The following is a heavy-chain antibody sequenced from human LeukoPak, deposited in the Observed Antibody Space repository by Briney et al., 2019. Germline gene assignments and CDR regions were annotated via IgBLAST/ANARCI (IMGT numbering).Heavy chain of an antibody. CDR3: ARDGTYGDYVWSNWFDP. CDR2: IYTSGST. J-gene: IGHJ5*02. Sequence: SETLSLTCTVSGGSISSYDWSWIRQSAGKGLEWIGRIYTSGSTNYNPSLKSRVTMSVDTSKNQFSLRLTSVTAADTAVYYCARDGTYGDYVWSNWFDPWGQGTLVTVSS. D-gene: IGHD4-17*01. CDR1: GGSISSYD. V-gene: IGHV4-4*07.